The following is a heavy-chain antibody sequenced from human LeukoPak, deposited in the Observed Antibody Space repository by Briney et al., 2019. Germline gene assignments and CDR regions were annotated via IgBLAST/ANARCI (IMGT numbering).Heavy chain of an antibody. CDR3: ARALYGGYDYYVDY. V-gene: IGHV3-7*04. CDR2: IKQDGSEK. D-gene: IGHD5-12*01. Sequence: GGSLRLSCAASGFAFSGYWMSWVRQAPGKGLEWVANIKQDGSEKYYVDSVKGRFTISRDNAKNSLYLQMNSLRSEDTAVYYCARALYGGYDYYVDYWGQGTLVTVSS. J-gene: IGHJ4*02. CDR1: GFAFSGYW.